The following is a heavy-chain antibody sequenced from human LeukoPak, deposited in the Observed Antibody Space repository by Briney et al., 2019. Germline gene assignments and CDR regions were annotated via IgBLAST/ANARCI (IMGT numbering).Heavy chain of an antibody. Sequence: SETLSLTCTVSGGSISSGGYYWSWIRQHPGKGLEWIGDIYYNGSTYYNPSLKSRVTISVDTSKNQFSLKLSSVTAADTAVYYCARDREYDSSGYYYRAGLFDIWGQGTMVTVSS. CDR3: ARDREYDSSGYYYRAGLFDI. CDR1: GGSISSGGYY. D-gene: IGHD3-22*01. V-gene: IGHV4-31*03. CDR2: IYYNGST. J-gene: IGHJ3*02.